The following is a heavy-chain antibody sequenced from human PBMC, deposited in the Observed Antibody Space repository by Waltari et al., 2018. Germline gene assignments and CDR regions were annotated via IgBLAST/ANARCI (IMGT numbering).Heavy chain of an antibody. J-gene: IGHJ5*02. Sequence: QVQLVQSGAEVKKPGSSVKVSCKASGGTFSSYAISWVRQAPGQGLEWMGRIIPILGRANYAQKLQGRVPITADKSTSTAYMELSSRRSEDTAVDYCARGGVTTKRFDPWGQGTLVTVSS. D-gene: IGHD4-17*01. V-gene: IGHV1-69*09. CDR2: IIPILGRA. CDR1: GGTFSSYA. CDR3: ARGGVTTKRFDP.